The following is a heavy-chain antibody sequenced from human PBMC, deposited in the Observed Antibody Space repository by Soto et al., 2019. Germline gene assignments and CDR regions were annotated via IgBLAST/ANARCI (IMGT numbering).Heavy chain of an antibody. CDR1: GFTFSSYA. CDR2: ISGSGGST. Sequence: PGGSLRLSCAASGFTFSSYAMSWVRQAPGKGLEWVSAISGSGGSTYYADSVKGRFTISRDNSKNTLYLQMNSLRAEDTAVYYCARIPGAYYDSSGYQKFDYWGQGTLVTVSS. V-gene: IGHV3-23*01. CDR3: ARIPGAYYDSSGYQKFDY. D-gene: IGHD3-22*01. J-gene: IGHJ4*02.